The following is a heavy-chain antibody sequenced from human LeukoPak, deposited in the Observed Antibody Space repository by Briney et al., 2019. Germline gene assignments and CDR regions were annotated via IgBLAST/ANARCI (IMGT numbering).Heavy chain of an antibody. CDR1: GGSISSGGYY. D-gene: IGHD6-19*01. J-gene: IGHJ4*02. Sequence: PSETLSVTCTVSGGSISSGGYYWIWIRQPSGKGLEWIGRTYTSGRTNYNPSLKNRVTISVDTSKNQFSLKLSSVTAADTAVYYCARGNTDGYSSGWLGVDYWGQGTLVTVSS. CDR3: ARGNTDGYSSGWLGVDY. V-gene: IGHV4-61*02. CDR2: TYTSGRT.